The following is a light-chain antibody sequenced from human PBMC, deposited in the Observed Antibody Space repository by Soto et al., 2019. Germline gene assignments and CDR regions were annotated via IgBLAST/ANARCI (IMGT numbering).Light chain of an antibody. V-gene: IGKV3-11*01. CDR3: QQRSNWPPLT. CDR2: DAS. J-gene: IGKJ4*01. Sequence: EIVLTQSPATLSLSPGESATLSCRASQSVDSSLAWYQQKPGQAPRLLIFDASNRATGIPARFSGSGSGTDFTLTISSIESEDFAVYYCQQRSNWPPLTFGGGTKVEIK. CDR1: QSVDSS.